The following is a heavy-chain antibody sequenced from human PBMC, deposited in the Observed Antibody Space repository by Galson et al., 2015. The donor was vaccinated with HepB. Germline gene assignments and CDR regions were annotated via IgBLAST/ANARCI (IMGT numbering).Heavy chain of an antibody. V-gene: IGHV3-33*08. CDR3: ARDWYYYDSSGYEPSYYFDY. D-gene: IGHD3-22*01. CDR1: GFIFSNAW. J-gene: IGHJ4*02. CDR2: IWYDGSNK. Sequence: SLRLSCAASGFIFSNAWMKWVRQAPGKGLEWVAVIWYDGSNKYYADSVKGRFTISRDNSKNTLYLQMNSLRAEDTAVYYCARDWYYYDSSGYEPSYYFDYWGQGTLVTVSS.